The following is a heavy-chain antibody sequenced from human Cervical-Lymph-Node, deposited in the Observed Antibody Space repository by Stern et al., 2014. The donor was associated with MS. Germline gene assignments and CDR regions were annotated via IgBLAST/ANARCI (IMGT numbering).Heavy chain of an antibody. Sequence: VQLVQSGPEVQRPGESLKISCQASGYTFTSYWIGGGRQLPGKGLEWIAIIFPGASDIRYSPSFQGQVTISADKSSSTAYLQWNNLKASDTAIYYCARQRYFDYWGQGTLVTVSS. CDR1: GYTFTSYW. J-gene: IGHJ4*02. V-gene: IGHV5-51*01. CDR3: ARQRYFDY. CDR2: IFPGASDI.